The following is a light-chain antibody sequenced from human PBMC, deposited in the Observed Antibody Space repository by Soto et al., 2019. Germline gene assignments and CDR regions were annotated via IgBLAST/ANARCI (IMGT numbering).Light chain of an antibody. V-gene: IGLV2-14*03. J-gene: IGLJ1*01. Sequence: QSVLTQPASVSGSPGQSITISCTGTSSDVGGYNYVSWYQQHPGKAPKLMISDVSNRPSGVSNRFSASKSGNTASLTISGLQTEFDADYYSLSYTTLSTYVFGTGTKVTDL. CDR1: SSDVGGYNY. CDR2: DVS. CDR3: LSYTTLSTYV.